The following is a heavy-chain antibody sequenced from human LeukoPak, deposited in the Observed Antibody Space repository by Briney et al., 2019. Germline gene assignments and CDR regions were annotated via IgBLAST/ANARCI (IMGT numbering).Heavy chain of an antibody. CDR1: GYTFTSYG. Sequence: RASVKVSCKASGYTFTSYGISWVRQAPGQGLEWMGWISAYNGNTNYAQKLQGRVTMTTVTSTSTAYMELRSLRSDDTAVYYCAREQQGYYYGMDVWGQGTTVTVSS. CDR3: AREQQGYYYGMDV. D-gene: IGHD6-13*01. J-gene: IGHJ6*02. CDR2: ISAYNGNT. V-gene: IGHV1-18*01.